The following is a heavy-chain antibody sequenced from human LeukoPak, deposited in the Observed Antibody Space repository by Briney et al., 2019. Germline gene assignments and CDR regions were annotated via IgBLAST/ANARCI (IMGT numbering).Heavy chain of an antibody. CDR3: SFRGEGRDGNFDY. J-gene: IGHJ4*02. CDR2: MNPNSGNT. CDR1: GYTFTSYD. Sequence: ASVKVSCKASGYTFTSYDINWVRQATGQGLEWMGWMNPNSGNTGYAQKFQGRVTMTRDTSISTAYMELSSLRSEDTAVYYCSFRGEGRDGNFDYWGQGTLATVSS. V-gene: IGHV1-8*01. D-gene: IGHD5-24*01.